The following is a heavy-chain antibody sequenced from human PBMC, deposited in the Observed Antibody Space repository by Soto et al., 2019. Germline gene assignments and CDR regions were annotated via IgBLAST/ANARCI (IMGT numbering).Heavy chain of an antibody. V-gene: IGHV1-18*01. D-gene: IGHD3-10*01. CDR3: ASVAITLIRGLKVDFYSMDV. Sequence: QLVQSGGEVKEPGASVQVSCKASGYTFNNYGITWVRQAPGQGLEWLGWISVYNGNKNYAKKVQGRVSMTADTSTSTAHMELRSLQSDDTAVYFCASVAITLIRGLKVDFYSMDVWGQGTTVTVSS. J-gene: IGHJ6*02. CDR2: ISVYNGNK. CDR1: GYTFNNYG.